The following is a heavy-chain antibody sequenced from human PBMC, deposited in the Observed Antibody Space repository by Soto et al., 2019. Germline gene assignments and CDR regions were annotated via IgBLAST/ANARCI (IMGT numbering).Heavy chain of an antibody. CDR3: TRQTGTENGDY. Sequence: EVQLVESGGGLVQPGGSLKLSCAASGFIFSGSAMHWVRQASGKGLEWVGRIRSKANSYATAYAASVKGRFTISRDDSKNTAYLQMNSLKTEDTAVYYCTRQTGTENGDYWGQGTLVTVSS. J-gene: IGHJ4*02. D-gene: IGHD3-10*01. CDR1: GFIFSGSA. CDR2: IRSKANSYAT. V-gene: IGHV3-73*02.